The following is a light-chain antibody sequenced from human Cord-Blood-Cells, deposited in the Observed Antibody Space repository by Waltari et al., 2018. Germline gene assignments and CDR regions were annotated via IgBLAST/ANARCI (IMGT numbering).Light chain of an antibody. CDR1: QSLLHSNGYNY. CDR3: MQALQTPRT. J-gene: IGKJ1*01. CDR2: LGS. V-gene: IGKV2-28*01. Sequence: DIVMTQSPLSLPVTPGERAPISCRSSQSLLHSNGYNYLDWYLQKPGQSPQLLIYLGSNRASGVPDRFSGSGSGTDFTLKISRVEAEDVGVYYCMQALQTPRTFGQGTKVEIK.